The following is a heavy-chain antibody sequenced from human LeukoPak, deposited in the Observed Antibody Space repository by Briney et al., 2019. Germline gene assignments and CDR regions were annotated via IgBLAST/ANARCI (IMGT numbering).Heavy chain of an antibody. CDR3: ATISVASGVHY. V-gene: IGHV3-23*01. CDR1: GFSFSSYA. J-gene: IGHJ4*02. Sequence: PGGSLRLSCAASGFSFSSYAMAWVRQAPGKGLEWVSTISANGGTTYYADSVKGRFTISRDNSKNTLYVQMSSLRADDTAVYYCATISVASGVHYWGQGTLVTVSS. CDR2: ISANGGTT. D-gene: IGHD6-19*01.